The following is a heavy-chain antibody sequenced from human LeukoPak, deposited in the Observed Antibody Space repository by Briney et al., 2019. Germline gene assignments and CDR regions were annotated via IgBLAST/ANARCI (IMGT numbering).Heavy chain of an antibody. D-gene: IGHD6-19*01. CDR3: AREPQGIAVADSP. J-gene: IGHJ3*01. Sequence: GRSLRLSCAASVFTFSSYGMHWVRQAPGKGLEWVAVIWYDGSNKYYADSVKGRFTISRDNSKNTLYLQMNSLRAEDTAVYYCAREPQGIAVADSPWGQGTMVTVSS. CDR2: IWYDGSNK. V-gene: IGHV3-33*01. CDR1: VFTFSSYG.